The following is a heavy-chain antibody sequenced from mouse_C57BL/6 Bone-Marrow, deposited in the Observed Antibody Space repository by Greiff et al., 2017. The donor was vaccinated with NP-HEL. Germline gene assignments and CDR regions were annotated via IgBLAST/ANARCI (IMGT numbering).Heavy chain of an antibody. J-gene: IGHJ1*03. V-gene: IGHV1-61*01. Sequence: QLQKPGAELVRPGPSVKLSCKASGYTFTSYWMDWVKQRPGQGFEWIGNIYPSDSETHYNQKFKDKATLTEDKSSSTAYMQRSILTSEDSAVYYCARNYGNPYWYFDVWGTGTTVTVSS. CDR1: GYTFTSYW. CDR2: IYPSDSET. CDR3: ARNYGNPYWYFDV. D-gene: IGHD1-1*01.